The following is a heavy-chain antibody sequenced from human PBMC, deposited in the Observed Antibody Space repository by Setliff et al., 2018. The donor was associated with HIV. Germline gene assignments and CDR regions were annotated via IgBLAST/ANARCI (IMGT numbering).Heavy chain of an antibody. CDR3: ARGEPSILIEPAAFFDY. CDR2: ISGSGSAM. CDR1: GFTFSSYS. Sequence: GSLRLSCAASGFTFSSYSMNWVRQAPGKGRGWVSYISGSGSAMYYADSVKGRFTISRDNAKNSLYLQMNSLRDEDTAVYYCARGEPSILIEPAAFFDYWGQGTLVTVSS. J-gene: IGHJ4*02. V-gene: IGHV3-48*02. D-gene: IGHD2-2*01.